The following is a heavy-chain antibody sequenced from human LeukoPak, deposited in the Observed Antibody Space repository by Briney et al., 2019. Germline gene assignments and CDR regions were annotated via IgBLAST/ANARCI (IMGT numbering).Heavy chain of an antibody. D-gene: IGHD1-26*01. J-gene: IGHJ4*02. V-gene: IGHV1-69*01. CDR3: ARAASYHFFDY. CDR2: IIPIFGTA. Sequence: IXXVXQAPGQGLEWMGGIIPIFGTANYAQKFQGRVTITADESTSTAYMELSSLRSEDTAVYYCARAASYHFFDYWGQGTLVTVSS.